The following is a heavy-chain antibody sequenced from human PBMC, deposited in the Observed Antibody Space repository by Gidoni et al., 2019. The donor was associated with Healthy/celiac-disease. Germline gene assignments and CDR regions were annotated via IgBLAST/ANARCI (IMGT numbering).Heavy chain of an antibody. Sequence: EVQLVESGGGLVQPGGSLRLSCAASGFPFSRYWMPLVRQAPGKGLVWVSLINSDGSSTSYADSVKGRFTISRDNAKNTLYLQMNSLRAEDTAVYYCARVPILWFGEDTFDYWGQGTLVTVSS. J-gene: IGHJ4*02. V-gene: IGHV3-74*01. CDR3: ARVPILWFGEDTFDY. CDR2: INSDGSST. CDR1: GFPFSRYW. D-gene: IGHD3-10*01.